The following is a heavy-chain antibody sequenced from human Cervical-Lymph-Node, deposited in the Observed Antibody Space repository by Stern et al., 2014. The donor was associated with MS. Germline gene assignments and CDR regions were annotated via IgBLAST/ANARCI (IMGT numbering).Heavy chain of an antibody. J-gene: IGHJ4*02. D-gene: IGHD3-10*01. V-gene: IGHV4-30-4*01. CDR3: ARDRGYYFDY. CDR1: GGSISSGDYY. Sequence: QVQLMQSGPGLVKPSQTLSLTCTVSGGSISSGDYYWSWIRQPPGKGLEWIGYISYSGSTYYNPSLKSRGTISVDTSKNQFSLKLSSVTAADTAMYYCARDRGYYFDYWGQGTLVTVSS. CDR2: ISYSGST.